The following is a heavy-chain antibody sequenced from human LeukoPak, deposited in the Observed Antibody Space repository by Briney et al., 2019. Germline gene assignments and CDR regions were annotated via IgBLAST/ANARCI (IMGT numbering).Heavy chain of an antibody. D-gene: IGHD1-26*01. CDR3: ATLIVGAWYYFDY. V-gene: IGHV4-34*01. CDR2: INHSGST. J-gene: IGHJ4*02. CDR1: GGSFSGYY. Sequence: PSETLSLTRAVYGGSFSGYYWSWIRQPPGKGLEWIGEINHSGSTNYNPSLKSRVTISVDTSKNQFSLKLSSVTAADTAVYYCATLIVGAWYYFDYWGQGTLVTVSS.